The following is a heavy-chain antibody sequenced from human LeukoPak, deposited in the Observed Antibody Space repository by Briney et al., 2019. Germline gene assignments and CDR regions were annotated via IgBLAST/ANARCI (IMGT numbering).Heavy chain of an antibody. CDR1: GFTFSSYS. D-gene: IGHD3-10*01. CDR3: ARDFYGSGFYYYYGMDV. J-gene: IGHJ6*02. Sequence: GGSLRLSCAASGFTFSSYSMNWVRQAPGKGLDWVSSISSSSSYIYYADSVKGRFTISRDNAKNSLYLQMDSLRAEDTAVYYCARDFYGSGFYYYYGMDVWGQGTTVTVSS. CDR2: ISSSSSYI. V-gene: IGHV3-21*01.